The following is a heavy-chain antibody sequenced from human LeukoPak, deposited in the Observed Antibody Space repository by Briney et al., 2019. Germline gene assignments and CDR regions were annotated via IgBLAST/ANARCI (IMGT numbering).Heavy chain of an antibody. CDR3: TADLPDYGGYDFDY. CDR2: VKSKIDGGTT. V-gene: IGHV3-15*01. J-gene: IGHJ4*02. Sequence: GGSLRLSCAASGFTFSTAWINWVRQAPGKGLEWVARVKSKIDGGTTDYAAPVKGRFTISRDDSKNTMSLRVDSLKTEDTAVYYCTADLPDYGGYDFDYWGQGTLVTVSS. CDR1: GFTFSTAW. D-gene: IGHD5-12*01.